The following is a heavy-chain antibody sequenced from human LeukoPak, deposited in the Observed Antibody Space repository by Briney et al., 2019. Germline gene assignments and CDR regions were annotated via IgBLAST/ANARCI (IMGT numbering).Heavy chain of an antibody. Sequence: GGSLRLSCAASGFTFINYWMTWVRQAPGKGLEWVANIKPDGTEGYYVDSLKGRFTISRDNAKNSLYLEMNSLRTGDTAVYYCARSGGYGWDYWGQGTLVTVSS. V-gene: IGHV3-7*01. CDR3: ARSGGYGWDY. CDR1: GFTFINYW. CDR2: IKPDGTEG. D-gene: IGHD5-12*01. J-gene: IGHJ4*02.